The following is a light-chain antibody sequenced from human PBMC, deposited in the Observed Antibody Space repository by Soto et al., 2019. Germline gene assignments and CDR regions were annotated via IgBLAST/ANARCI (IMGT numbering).Light chain of an antibody. CDR3: QQYDNYDIT. V-gene: IGKV1-5*01. J-gene: IGKJ5*01. Sequence: DIQMTQSPSTLPASVGDRVTITCRASQSISNWLAWYQQKPGTAPKLLIYAASSLQSGVPSRFSGSGSETHFTLTINSLQPEDIATYYCQQYDNYDITFGQGTRLEIK. CDR2: AAS. CDR1: QSISNW.